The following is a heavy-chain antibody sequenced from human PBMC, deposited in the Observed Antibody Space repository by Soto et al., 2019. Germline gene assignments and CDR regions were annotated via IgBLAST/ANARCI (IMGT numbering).Heavy chain of an antibody. CDR1: GFTFSSYG. CDR3: ARDDSSWYYFDY. V-gene: IGHV3-33*01. J-gene: IGHJ4*02. D-gene: IGHD6-13*01. Sequence: QVQLVESGGGVVQPGRSLRLSCAASGFTFSSYGMHWVRQAPGKGLEWVAVIWYDGSNKYYADSVKGRFTISRDNSKNPLYLQMNSLRAEDTAVYYCARDDSSWYYFDYWGQGTLVTVSS. CDR2: IWYDGSNK.